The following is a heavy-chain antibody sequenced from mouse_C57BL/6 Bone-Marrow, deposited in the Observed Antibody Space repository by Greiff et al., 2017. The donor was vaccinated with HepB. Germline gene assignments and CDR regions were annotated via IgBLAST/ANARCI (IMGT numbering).Heavy chain of an antibody. V-gene: IGHV5-6*01. J-gene: IGHJ2*01. CDR3: ARHIYYYGSSLDY. Sequence: EVHLVESGGDLVKPGGSLKLSCAASGFTFSSYGMSWVRQTPDKRLEWVATISSGGSYTYYPDSVKGRFTISRDNAKNTLYLQRSSLKSEDTAMYYCARHIYYYGSSLDYWGQGTTLTVSS. CDR2: ISSGGSYT. CDR1: GFTFSSYG. D-gene: IGHD1-1*01.